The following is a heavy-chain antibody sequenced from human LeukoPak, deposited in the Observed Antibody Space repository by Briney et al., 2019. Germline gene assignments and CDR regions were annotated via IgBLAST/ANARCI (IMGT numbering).Heavy chain of an antibody. CDR2: INPNNGDT. CDR1: GYIFTTYF. D-gene: IGHD3-9*01. CDR3: AREGGYDILNGYHDF. Sequence: ASVKVSVSASGYIFTTYFIHWVRQPPGQGLEWMGWINPNNGDTNYVQKFQGRVTMTRDTSISTAYMELTRLRSDDTAVYYCAREGGYDILNGYHDFSGQGTLVTVSS. J-gene: IGHJ4*02. V-gene: IGHV1-2*02.